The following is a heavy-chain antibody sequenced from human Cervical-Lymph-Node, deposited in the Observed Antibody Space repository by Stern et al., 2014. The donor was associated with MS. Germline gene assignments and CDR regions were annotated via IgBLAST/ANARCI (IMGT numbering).Heavy chain of an antibody. Sequence: QVQLQESGPGLVKPSETLSLTCIVSGGSVSSGSYYWSWIRQPPGKGLEWIGYIYYSGSTNDNPSLKSRVTISVDTSKNQFSLKLSSVTAADTAVYYCARGGEEWELYFDYWGQGTLVTVSS. J-gene: IGHJ4*02. V-gene: IGHV4-61*01. CDR2: IYYSGST. D-gene: IGHD1-26*01. CDR1: GGSVSSGSYY. CDR3: ARGGEEWELYFDY.